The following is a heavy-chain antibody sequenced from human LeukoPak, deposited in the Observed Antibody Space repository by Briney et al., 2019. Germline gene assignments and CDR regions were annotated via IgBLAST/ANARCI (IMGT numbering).Heavy chain of an antibody. CDR1: GYTFSGQW. D-gene: IGHD3-22*01. CDR2: IYPGDSDT. CDR3: ARLGYDSSGYYPPYYYYYGMDV. J-gene: IGHJ6*02. V-gene: IGHV5-51*01. Sequence: GDSLKISCQAAGYTFSGQWIGWVRQVPGKGLEWMGIIYPGDSDTRYSPSFQGQVTISADKSISTAYLQWSSLKASDTAMYYCARLGYDSSGYYPPYYYYYGMDVWGQGTTVTVSS.